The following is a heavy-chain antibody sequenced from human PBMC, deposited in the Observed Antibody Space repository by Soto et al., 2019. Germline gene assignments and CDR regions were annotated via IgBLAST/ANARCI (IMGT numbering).Heavy chain of an antibody. V-gene: IGHV3-23*01. J-gene: IGHJ4*01. CDR2: ISGSGGST. CDR3: TTDSYSTIIIVRFDY. CDR1: GFTFSSYA. D-gene: IGHD3-22*01. Sequence: PGGSLRLSCAASGFTFSSYAMSWVRQAPGKGLEWVSAISGSGGSTYYADSVKGRFTISRDNSKNTLYLQMNSLKIEGTAVYYCTTDSYSTIIIVRFDYWGHGTLVTVSS.